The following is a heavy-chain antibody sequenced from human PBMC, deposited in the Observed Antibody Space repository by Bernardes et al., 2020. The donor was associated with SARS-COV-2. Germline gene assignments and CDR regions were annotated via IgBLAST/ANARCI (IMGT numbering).Heavy chain of an antibody. CDR3: AREYSTSSRLNWFDP. CDR2: IYHSGST. J-gene: IGHJ5*02. V-gene: IGHV4-34*01. CDR1: GESFSDYY. Sequence: EALSLICAVYGESFSDYYWTWIRQHPGKGLEWIGEIYHSGSTNYNPSLKSRVTISVDTSKNQFSLKLNSVTAADTAVYYCAREYSTSSRLNWFDPWGQGTLVTVSS. D-gene: IGHD6-6*01.